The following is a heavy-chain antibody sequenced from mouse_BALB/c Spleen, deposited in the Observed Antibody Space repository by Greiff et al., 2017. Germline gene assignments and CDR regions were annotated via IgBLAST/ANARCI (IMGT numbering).Heavy chain of an antibody. V-gene: IGHV1-63*02. Sequence: QVQLQQSGAELVRPGTSVKISCKASGYTFTNYWLGWVKQRPGHGLEWIGDIYPGGGYTNYNEKFKGKATLTADTSSSTAYMQLSSLTSEDSAVYFCARRGSMITFAYWGQGTLVTVSA. D-gene: IGHD2-4*01. CDR1: GYTFTNYW. CDR3: ARRGSMITFAY. J-gene: IGHJ3*01. CDR2: IYPGGGYT.